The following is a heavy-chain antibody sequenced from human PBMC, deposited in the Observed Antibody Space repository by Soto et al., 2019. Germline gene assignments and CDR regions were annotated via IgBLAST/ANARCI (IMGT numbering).Heavy chain of an antibody. CDR3: ARQGITMIVLVPEGPHWFDP. J-gene: IGHJ5*02. CDR2: IYYSGST. V-gene: IGHV4-39*01. D-gene: IGHD3-22*01. Sequence: PSETLSLTCTVSGGSISSSSYYWGWIRQPPGKGLEWIGSIYYSGSTYYNPSLKSRVTIPVATSKNQFSLKLSSVTAADTAVYYCARQGITMIVLVPEGPHWFDPWGQGTLVTVSS. CDR1: GGSISSSSYY.